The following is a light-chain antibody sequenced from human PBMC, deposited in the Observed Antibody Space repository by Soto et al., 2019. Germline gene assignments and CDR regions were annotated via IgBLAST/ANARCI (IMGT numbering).Light chain of an antibody. Sequence: QSALTQPASVSGSPGQSITISCTGTSSDVGAYNYVSWYQQEPGKAPKLMIHDVSNRPSGVSNRFSGSKSGNTASLTISGLQAEDEADYYCRSYTSSDTNVSGTGTKVTVL. CDR1: SSDVGAYNY. V-gene: IGLV2-14*03. CDR2: DVS. J-gene: IGLJ1*01. CDR3: RSYTSSDTNV.